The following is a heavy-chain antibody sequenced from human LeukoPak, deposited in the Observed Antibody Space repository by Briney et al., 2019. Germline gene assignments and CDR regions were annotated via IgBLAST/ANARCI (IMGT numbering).Heavy chain of an antibody. CDR2: MYHSGST. D-gene: IGHD5/OR15-5a*01. J-gene: IGHJ6*03. V-gene: IGHV4-38-2*02. CDR1: GYSINSGYY. CDR3: ARVKSTYYYMDV. Sequence: SETLSLTCTVSGYSINSGYYWGWIRQPPGKGLEWIGSMYHSGSTYYNPSLKSRVTISVDTSKNQFSLKLSSVTAADTAVYYCARVKSTYYYMDVWGKGTTVTVSS.